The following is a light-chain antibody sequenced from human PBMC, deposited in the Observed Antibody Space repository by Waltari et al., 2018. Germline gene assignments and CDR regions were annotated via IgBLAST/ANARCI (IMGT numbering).Light chain of an antibody. J-gene: IGLJ1*01. CDR1: GSNIGRHY. V-gene: IGLV1-47*01. CDR2: NND. CDR3: AAWDETLNTFL. Sequence: QSVLTQPPSASGAPGQTITISCSGGGSNIGRHYVYWYQQFPGRAPRLIIQNNDQRPSGVPDRFSGSKSGISGSLAISGLRSDDEADYYCAAWDETLNTFLFGTGTKVAAL.